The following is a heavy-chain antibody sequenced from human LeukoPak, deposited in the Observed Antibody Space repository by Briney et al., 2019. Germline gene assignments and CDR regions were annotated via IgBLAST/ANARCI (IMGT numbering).Heavy chain of an antibody. J-gene: IGHJ4*02. CDR1: GFTVSSNY. CDR2: IYSGGST. Sequence: GGSLRLSCAASGFTVSSNYMSWVRQAPGKGLEWVSVIYSGGSTYYADSVKGRFTISRDNSKNTLCLQMNSLRAEDTAVYYCAKGYCSSTSCISPPYWGQGTLVTVSS. CDR3: AKGYCSSTSCISPPY. D-gene: IGHD2-2*01. V-gene: IGHV3-53*01.